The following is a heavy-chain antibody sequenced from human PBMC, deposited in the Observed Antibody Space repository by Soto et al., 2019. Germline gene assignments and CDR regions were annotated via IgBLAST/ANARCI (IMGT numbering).Heavy chain of an antibody. D-gene: IGHD2-15*01. CDR3: ARDRGYDAHDYYYNAMDV. V-gene: IGHV3-21*01. J-gene: IGHJ6*02. CDR1: GFTFRTYT. Sequence: GGSLRLSCVASGFTFRTYTMNWVRQAPGKGLEWVSGIRGFSPYTFYAESVKGRFTISRDNAKNSLYLQMNSLGVEDTAVYYCARDRGYDAHDYYYNAMDVWGQGTTVTISS. CDR2: IRGFSPYT.